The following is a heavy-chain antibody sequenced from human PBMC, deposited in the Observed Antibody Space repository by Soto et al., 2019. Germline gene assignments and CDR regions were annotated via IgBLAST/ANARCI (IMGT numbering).Heavy chain of an antibody. J-gene: IGHJ6*03. D-gene: IGHD2-2*01. V-gene: IGHV4-34*01. CDR2: INHSGST. CDR1: GGSFSGYY. CDR3: ARGIVVVPAAQRGYYYMDV. Sequence: SETLSLTCAVYGGSFSGYYWSWIRQPPGKGLEWIGEINHSGSTNYNPSLKSRVTISVDTSKNQFSLKLSSVTAADTAVYYCARGIVVVPAAQRGYYYMDVWGKGTTVTVS.